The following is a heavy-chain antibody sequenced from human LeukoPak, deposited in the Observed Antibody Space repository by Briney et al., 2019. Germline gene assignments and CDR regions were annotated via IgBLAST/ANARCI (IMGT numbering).Heavy chain of an antibody. J-gene: IGHJ6*03. Sequence: SETLSLTCTVSGDSNSNYYWIWIRQPPGKGLELIGYISSSGSTNNSPSLKSRVSISVDASRKRYFLDLKSVTAADTVVYFCARGRYYDFWSGSYTGGYYYMDVWGKGTTVIVS. V-gene: IGHV4-59*01. CDR3: ARGRYYDFWSGSYTGGYYYMDV. CDR2: ISSSGST. D-gene: IGHD3-3*01. CDR1: GDSNSNYY.